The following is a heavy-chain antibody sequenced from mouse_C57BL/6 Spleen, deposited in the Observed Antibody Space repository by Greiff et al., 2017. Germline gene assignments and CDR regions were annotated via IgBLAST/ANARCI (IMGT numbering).Heavy chain of an antibody. J-gene: IGHJ4*01. V-gene: IGHV1-72*01. CDR1: GYTFTSYW. Sequence: QVQLKQPGAELVKPGASVKLSCKASGYTFTSYWMHWVKQRPGRGLEWIGRIDPNSGGTKYNEKFKSKATLTVDKPSSTAYMQLSSLTSEDSAVYYCARGIYYGNYFYAMDYWGQGTSVTVSS. CDR2: IDPNSGGT. D-gene: IGHD2-1*01. CDR3: ARGIYYGNYFYAMDY.